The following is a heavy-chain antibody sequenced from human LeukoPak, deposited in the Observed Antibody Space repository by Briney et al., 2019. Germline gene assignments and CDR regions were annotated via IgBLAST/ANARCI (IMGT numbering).Heavy chain of an antibody. J-gene: IGHJ4*02. D-gene: IGHD3-10*01. CDR3: AKDRSYYYGSGSYSFDY. CDR1: GFTFSSYA. Sequence: GGSLRLSCAASGFTFSSYAMSWVRQAPGKGLEWVSAISGSGGSTHYAGSVKGRFTISRDNSKNTLYLQMNSLRAEDTAVYYCAKDRSYYYGSGSYSFDYWGQGTLVTVSS. CDR2: ISGSGGST. V-gene: IGHV3-23*01.